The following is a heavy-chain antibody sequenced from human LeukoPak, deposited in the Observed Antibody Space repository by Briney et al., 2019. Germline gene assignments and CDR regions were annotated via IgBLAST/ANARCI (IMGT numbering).Heavy chain of an antibody. CDR2: ISSSGSTI. CDR1: GFTFSSYE. D-gene: IGHD3-22*01. CDR3: AKVPYDSSGYYYFDY. J-gene: IGHJ4*02. V-gene: IGHV3-48*03. Sequence: GGSLRLSCAASGFTFSSYEMNWVRQAPGKGLEWVSYISSSGSTIYYADSGKGRFTISIDNSKKTLYLQMNSLRAEDTAVYYCAKVPYDSSGYYYFDYWGQGTLVTVSS.